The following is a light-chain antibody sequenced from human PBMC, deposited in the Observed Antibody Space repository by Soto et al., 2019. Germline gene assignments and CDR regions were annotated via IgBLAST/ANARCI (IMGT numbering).Light chain of an antibody. CDR3: RQSYSTSPLT. CDR1: QSISYY. J-gene: IGKJ4*01. Sequence: DIQMTQSPSSLSASVGDRVTITCRASQSISYYLNWYQQKPGNAPKLLIYAASSLQSGVPSRISGSGSGTDFTLTISSLQPEDFATYYCRQSYSTSPLTFGGGTKVEI. V-gene: IGKV1-39*01. CDR2: AAS.